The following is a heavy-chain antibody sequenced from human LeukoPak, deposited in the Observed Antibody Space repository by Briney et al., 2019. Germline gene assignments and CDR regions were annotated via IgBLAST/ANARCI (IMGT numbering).Heavy chain of an antibody. CDR1: GYTLTSYD. D-gene: IGHD4-17*01. Sequence: ASVKVSCKASGYTLTSYDINWVRQATGQGLEWMGSMNPNSTNTANAKRFQGRVTITRNTSINTAYMELSSLTSEDTAVYYCARNQGHSDYGLDYWGQGTLVTVSS. CDR2: MNPNSTNT. V-gene: IGHV1-8*01. CDR3: ARNQGHSDYGLDY. J-gene: IGHJ4*02.